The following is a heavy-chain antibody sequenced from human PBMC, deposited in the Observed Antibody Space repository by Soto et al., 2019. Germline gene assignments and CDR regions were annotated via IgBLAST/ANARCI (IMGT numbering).Heavy chain of an antibody. Sequence: QVQLVQSGAEVKKPGSSVKVSCKASGGTFSSYTISWVRQAPGQGLEWMGRIIPILGIANYAQKFQGRVTSTADKSTSTAYMELSSLRSEDTAVYYGARARPGYYYGMDVWGQGTTVTVSS. J-gene: IGHJ6*02. CDR3: ARARPGYYYGMDV. D-gene: IGHD6-6*01. V-gene: IGHV1-69*02. CDR2: IIPILGIA. CDR1: GGTFSSYT.